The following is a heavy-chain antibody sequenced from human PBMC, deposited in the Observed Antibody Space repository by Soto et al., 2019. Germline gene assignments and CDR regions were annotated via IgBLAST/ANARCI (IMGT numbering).Heavy chain of an antibody. Sequence: TSETLSLTCTVSGGSISSSSYYWVWIRQPPGKGLEWIGSIYYSGSTYYNPSLKSRVTISVDTSKNQFSLKLSSVTAADTAVYYCACGYSGYVYFDYWGQGTLVTVSS. D-gene: IGHD5-12*01. CDR3: ACGYSGYVYFDY. V-gene: IGHV4-39*01. CDR1: GGSISSSSYY. J-gene: IGHJ4*02. CDR2: IYYSGST.